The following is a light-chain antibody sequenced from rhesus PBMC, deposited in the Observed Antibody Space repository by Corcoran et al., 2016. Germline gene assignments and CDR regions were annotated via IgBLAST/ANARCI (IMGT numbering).Light chain of an antibody. J-gene: IGKJ3*01. CDR3: QHYYSTPFT. V-gene: IGKV1-25*01. Sequence: DIQMTQSPSSLSASVGDRVTITCRASQGITNDLAWYQQKPGETPKLLIYEASSLQSGIPSRFSGSGSVTDFTLTISSLQSEDFANYSCQHYYSTPFTFGPGTKLDIK. CDR2: EAS. CDR1: QGITND.